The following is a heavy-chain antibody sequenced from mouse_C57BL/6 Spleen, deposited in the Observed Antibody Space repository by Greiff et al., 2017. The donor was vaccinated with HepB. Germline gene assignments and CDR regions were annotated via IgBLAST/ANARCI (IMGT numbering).Heavy chain of an antibody. Sequence: DVTLVESGGGLVKPGGSLKLSCAASGFTFSSYAMSWVRQTPEKRLEWVATISDGGSYTYYPDNVKGRFTISRDNAKNNLYLQMSHLKSEDTAMYYCASVRYYGSLDYWGQSTTLTVSS. CDR1: GFTFSSYA. CDR2: ISDGGSYT. J-gene: IGHJ2*01. CDR3: ASVRYYGSLDY. V-gene: IGHV5-4*03. D-gene: IGHD1-1*01.